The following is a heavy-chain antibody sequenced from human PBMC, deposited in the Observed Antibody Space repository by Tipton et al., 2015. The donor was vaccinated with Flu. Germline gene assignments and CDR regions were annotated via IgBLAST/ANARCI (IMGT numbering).Heavy chain of an antibody. Sequence: GSLRLSCAASGFTFSSYSMNWVRQAPGKGLEWVSYISSSSSTIYYADSVKGRFTISRDNAKNSLYLQMNSLRAEDTAVYYCARELPSIVVANYFDYWGQGTLVTVSS. CDR2: ISSSSSTI. CDR1: GFTFSSYS. J-gene: IGHJ4*02. D-gene: IGHD2-2*01. CDR3: ARELPSIVVANYFDY. V-gene: IGHV3-48*01.